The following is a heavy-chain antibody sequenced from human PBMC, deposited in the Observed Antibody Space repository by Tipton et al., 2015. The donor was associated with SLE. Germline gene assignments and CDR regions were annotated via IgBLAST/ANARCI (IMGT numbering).Heavy chain of an antibody. CDR3: ARVWPSNWGSPFDAFDI. CDR1: GGSISSSTYY. J-gene: IGHJ3*02. CDR2: IYYSGST. Sequence: LRLSCTVSGGSISSSTYYWGWIRQPPGKGLEWIGSIYYSGSTYYNPSLKSRVTISVDTSKNQFSLKLSSVTAADTAVYYCARVWPSNWGSPFDAFDIWGQGTMVTVSS. D-gene: IGHD7-27*01. V-gene: IGHV4-39*01.